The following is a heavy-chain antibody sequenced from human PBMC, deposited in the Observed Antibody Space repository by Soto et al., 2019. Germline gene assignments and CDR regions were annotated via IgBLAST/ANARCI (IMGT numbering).Heavy chain of an antibody. D-gene: IGHD3-16*02. V-gene: IGHV3-23*01. J-gene: IGHJ4*02. CDR2: ISGRGGST. CDR3: AADYIWGSYRPFDY. Sequence: EVQLLESGGGLVQPGGSLRLSCAASGFTFSSYAMSWVRQAPGKGLEWVSAISGRGGSTYYADSVKGRFTISRDNSKNTRYLQMNSLRAEDTAVYYCAADYIWGSYRPFDYWGQGTLVTVSS. CDR1: GFTFSSYA.